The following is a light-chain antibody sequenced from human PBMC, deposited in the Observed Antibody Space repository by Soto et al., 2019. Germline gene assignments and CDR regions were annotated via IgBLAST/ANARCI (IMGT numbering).Light chain of an antibody. CDR3: QSYDSGLSGLI. Sequence: QSALTQPASVSGSPGQSITISCTGTSSDVGGYDYVSWYQQYPGKAPKLMIYEVSNRPSGVSNRFSGSKSGNTASLTISGLQAEDEADYYCQSYDSGLSGLIFAAGTKLTVL. J-gene: IGLJ2*01. CDR2: EVS. V-gene: IGLV2-14*01. CDR1: SSDVGGYDY.